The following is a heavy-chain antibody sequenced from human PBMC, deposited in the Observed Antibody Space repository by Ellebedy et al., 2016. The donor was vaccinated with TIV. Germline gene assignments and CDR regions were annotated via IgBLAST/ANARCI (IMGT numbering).Heavy chain of an antibody. D-gene: IGHD1-26*01. Sequence: GESLKISCAASGFTFSSYSMNWVRQAPGKGLEWVSYISSSSSSTIYYADSVKGRFTISRDNAKNSLYLQMNSLRDEDTAVYYCARDRWGELFYGMDVWGQGTTVTVSS. V-gene: IGHV3-48*02. J-gene: IGHJ6*02. CDR3: ARDRWGELFYGMDV. CDR1: GFTFSSYS. CDR2: ISSSSSSTI.